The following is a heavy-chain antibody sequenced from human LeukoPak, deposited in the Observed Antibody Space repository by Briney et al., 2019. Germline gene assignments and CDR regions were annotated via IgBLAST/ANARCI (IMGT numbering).Heavy chain of an antibody. V-gene: IGHV4-4*07. J-gene: IGHJ5*02. Sequence: PSETLSLTCTVSGGSISSYYWSWIRQPAGKGLGWIGRIYSSGNTNYNPSLKSRLTMSVDTSKTQFSLKLSSVTAADTAVYYCVRDQFLGYCSSTSCSNWFDPWGQGTLVTVSS. CDR3: VRDQFLGYCSSTSCSNWFDP. CDR1: GGSISSYY. CDR2: IYSSGNT. D-gene: IGHD2-2*01.